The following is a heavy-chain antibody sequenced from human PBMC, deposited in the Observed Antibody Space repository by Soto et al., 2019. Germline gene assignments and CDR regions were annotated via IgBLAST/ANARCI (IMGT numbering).Heavy chain of an antibody. CDR1: GFTFSSYS. V-gene: IGHV3-21*01. D-gene: IGHD6-19*01. CDR2: ISSSSSYI. Sequence: PGGSLRLSCAASGFTFSSYSMNWVRQAPGKGLEWVSSISSSSSYIYYADSVKGRFTISRDNAKNSLYLQMNSLRAEDTAVYYCAREIRVSRAWLVRHFYFDYWGQGTLVTVSS. J-gene: IGHJ4*02. CDR3: AREIRVSRAWLVRHFYFDY.